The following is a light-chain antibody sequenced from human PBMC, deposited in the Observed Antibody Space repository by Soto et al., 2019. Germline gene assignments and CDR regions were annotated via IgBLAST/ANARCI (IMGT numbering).Light chain of an antibody. CDR3: GTWDNSLSAGA. V-gene: IGLV1-51*01. Sequence: QSALTQPPSVSAAPGQNVTISCSGSSSNIGYNYVSWYQQLPGTAPKLLIYDNDKRPSEIPDRFSGSKSATSATLGITGLQPGDEADYYCGTWDNSLSAGAFGPGTKVTVL. CDR2: DND. J-gene: IGLJ1*01. CDR1: SSNIGYNY.